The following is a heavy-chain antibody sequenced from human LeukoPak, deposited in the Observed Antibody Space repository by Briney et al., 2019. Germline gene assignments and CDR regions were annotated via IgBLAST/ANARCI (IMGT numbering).Heavy chain of an antibody. D-gene: IGHD1-26*01. V-gene: IGHV4-59*01. CDR3: ARDRGGSYQTPFYYYYGMDV. CDR2: IYYSGST. Sequence: SETLSLTCTVSGGSISSYYWSWIRQPPGKGLEWIGYIYYSGSTNYNPSLKSRVTISVGTSKNQFSLKLSSVTAADTAVYYCARDRGGSYQTPFYYYYGMDVWGQGTTVTVSS. J-gene: IGHJ6*02. CDR1: GGSISSYY.